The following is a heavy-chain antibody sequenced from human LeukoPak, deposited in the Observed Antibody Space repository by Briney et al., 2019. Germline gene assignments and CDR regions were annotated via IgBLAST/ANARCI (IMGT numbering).Heavy chain of an antibody. CDR1: GYSFSSSR. Sequence: GESLKISCKGSGYSFSSSRIAWVRQMPGKGLEWMGIIYPGDSDTRYSPSFQGQVTISADKSVSTTYLQWSSLKVSDTAMYYCAKDWGLNWFDPWGQGTLVTVSS. D-gene: IGHD3-16*01. J-gene: IGHJ5*02. CDR2: IYPGDSDT. V-gene: IGHV5-51*01. CDR3: AKDWGLNWFDP.